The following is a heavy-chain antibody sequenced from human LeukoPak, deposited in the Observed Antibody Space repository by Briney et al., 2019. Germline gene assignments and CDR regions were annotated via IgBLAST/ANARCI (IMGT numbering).Heavy chain of an antibody. CDR2: IYYSGST. CDR3: ATGRAYYYDLA. J-gene: IGHJ5*02. CDR1: GGSISSGDYY. D-gene: IGHD3-22*01. Sequence: PSETLSLTCTVSGGSISSGDYYWSWIRQPPGKGLEWIGYIYYSGSTYYNPSLKSRVTISVDTSKNQFSLKLSSVTAADTAVYYCATGRAYYYDLAWGQGTLVTVSS. V-gene: IGHV4-30-4*08.